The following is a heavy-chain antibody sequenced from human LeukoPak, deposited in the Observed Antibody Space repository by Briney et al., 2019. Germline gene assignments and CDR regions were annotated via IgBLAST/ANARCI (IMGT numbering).Heavy chain of an antibody. V-gene: IGHV1-8*01. CDR3: ARDVQYYDYVWGSYRLEAPFDY. CDR1: GYTFTSYD. Sequence: ASVKVSCKASGYTFTSYDINWVRQATGQGLEWMGWMNPNSGNTGYAQKFQGRVTMTRNTSISTAYTELSSLRSEDTAVYYCARDVQYYDYVWGSYRLEAPFDYWGQGTLVTVSS. D-gene: IGHD3-16*02. CDR2: MNPNSGNT. J-gene: IGHJ4*02.